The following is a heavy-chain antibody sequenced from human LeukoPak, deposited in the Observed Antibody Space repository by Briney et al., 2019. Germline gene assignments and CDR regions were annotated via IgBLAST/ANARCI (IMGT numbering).Heavy chain of an antibody. CDR1: GCTFTGYY. D-gene: IGHD3-22*01. CDR3: ASAVYDSSGYYYDY. CDR2: INPNSGGT. Sequence: ASVKVSCKASGCTFTGYYMHWVRQAPGQGLEWMGRINPNSGGTNYAQKFQGRVTMTRDTSISTAYMELSRLRSDDTAVYYCASAVYDSSGYYYDYWGQGTLVTVSS. J-gene: IGHJ4*02. V-gene: IGHV1-2*06.